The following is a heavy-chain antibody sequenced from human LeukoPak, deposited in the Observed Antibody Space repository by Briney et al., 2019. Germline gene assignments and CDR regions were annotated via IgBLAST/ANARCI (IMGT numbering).Heavy chain of an antibody. CDR2: ISSSGSTI. CDR1: GFTFSSYE. J-gene: IGHJ4*02. CDR3: ARVGAAVAVDY. Sequence: QPGGSLRLSCAASGFTFSSYEMNWVRQAPGKGLEWVSYISSSGSTIYYADSVKGRFTISRDSAKNSLYLQMNSLRAEDTAVYYCARVGAAVAVDYWGQGTLVTVSS. D-gene: IGHD6-19*01. V-gene: IGHV3-48*03.